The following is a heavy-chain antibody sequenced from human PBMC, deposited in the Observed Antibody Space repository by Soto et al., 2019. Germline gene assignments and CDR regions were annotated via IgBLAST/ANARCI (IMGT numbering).Heavy chain of an antibody. Sequence: GGSLRLSCAASGFTFSSYAMHWVRQAPGKGLEWVAVISYDGSNKYYADSVKGRFTISRDNSKNTLYLQMNSLRAEDTAVYYCARDLVDTAMAGALDIWGQGTMVTVSS. D-gene: IGHD5-18*01. CDR2: ISYDGSNK. J-gene: IGHJ3*02. CDR1: GFTFSSYA. CDR3: ARDLVDTAMAGALDI. V-gene: IGHV3-30-3*01.